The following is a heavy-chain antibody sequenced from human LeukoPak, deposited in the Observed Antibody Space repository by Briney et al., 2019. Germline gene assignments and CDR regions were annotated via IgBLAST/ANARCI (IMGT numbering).Heavy chain of an antibody. CDR3: AKNIRDQLLCGFNY. V-gene: IGHV3-23*01. Sequence: GGSLRLSCAASRFTLEASAMSWVRQAPGKGREGVAVITGGGESTYYADSVKGRFTISRDNSKKTLFLQVNSLRAEDTAVYFCAKNIRDQLLCGFNYWGQGIVVTVSS. D-gene: IGHD2-2*01. J-gene: IGHJ4*02. CDR1: RFTLEASA. CDR2: ITGGGEST.